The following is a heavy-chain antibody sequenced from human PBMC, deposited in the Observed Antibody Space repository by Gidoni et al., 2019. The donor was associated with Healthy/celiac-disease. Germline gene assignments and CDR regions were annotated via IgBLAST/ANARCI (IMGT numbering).Heavy chain of an antibody. CDR2: IWYDGSNK. D-gene: IGHD3-22*01. Sequence: QVQLVDSGGGVVQPGRSRRRSCAASGSTFSSHGMHWVRQAPGKGMAWVAVIWYDGSNKYYADSVKGRFTISRDNSKNTLYLQMNSLRAEDTAVYYCARDSFRDYYDSSGSFDYWGQGTLVTVSS. CDR1: GSTFSSHG. J-gene: IGHJ4*02. V-gene: IGHV3-33*01. CDR3: ARDSFRDYYDSSGSFDY.